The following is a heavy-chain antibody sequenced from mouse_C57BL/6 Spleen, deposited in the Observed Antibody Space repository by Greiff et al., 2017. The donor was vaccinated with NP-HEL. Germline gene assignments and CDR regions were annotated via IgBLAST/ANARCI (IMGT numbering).Heavy chain of an antibody. V-gene: IGHV1-78*01. CDR1: GYTFTDHT. CDR2: IYPRDGST. Sequence: VQLQQSDAELVKPGASVKISCKVSGYTFTDHTIHWMKQRPEQGLEWIGYIYPRDGSTKYNEKFKGKATLTADKSSSTAYMQLNSLTSEDSAVYFCARIPLHYYGSSYVDYWGQGTTLTVSS. CDR3: ARIPLHYYGSSYVDY. J-gene: IGHJ2*01. D-gene: IGHD1-1*01.